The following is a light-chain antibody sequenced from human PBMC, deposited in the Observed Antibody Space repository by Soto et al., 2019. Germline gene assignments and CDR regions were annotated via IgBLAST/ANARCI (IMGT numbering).Light chain of an antibody. J-gene: IGLJ1*01. CDR3: SSYTRSDTYV. CDR2: DVS. V-gene: IGLV2-14*03. CDR1: SSDIGAYNW. Sequence: QSALTQPASVSGSPGQSIAISCTGTSSDIGAYNWVSWYQQHPGKAPKLMIYDVSYRPSGVSNRFSGSISGNTASLTISGLQAEDEAGYYCSSYTRSDTYVFGSGTKVTVL.